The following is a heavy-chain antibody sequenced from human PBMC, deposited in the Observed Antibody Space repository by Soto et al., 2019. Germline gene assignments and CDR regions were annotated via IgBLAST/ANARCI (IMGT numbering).Heavy chain of an antibody. CDR1: GYTFTNHG. Sequence: QVQLVQSGAEVKKPGASVKVSCKTSGYTFTNHGINWVRQPPGQGLEWMGWINPYNANVNYAQKLKGRVTMTTDTSTSTAYMDLRSLTSDDTAVYYFARDRVAGIWGDAFDIWGHGTMVTVSS. V-gene: IGHV1-18*04. CDR3: ARDRVAGIWGDAFDI. D-gene: IGHD3-16*01. CDR2: INPYNANV. J-gene: IGHJ3*02.